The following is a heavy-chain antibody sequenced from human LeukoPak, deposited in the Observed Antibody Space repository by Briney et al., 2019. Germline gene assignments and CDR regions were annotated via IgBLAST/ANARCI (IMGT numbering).Heavy chain of an antibody. D-gene: IGHD1-14*01. CDR3: ARGLAGTYYYFDY. Sequence: GGSLRLSCAASGFTFSSYSMNWVRQAPGKGLEWVSHITASGTAMFYADSVKGRFTISRDNAKNSLYLQMNSLRDEDTAVYYCARGLAGTYYYFDYWGQGTLVTVSS. CDR2: ITASGTAM. J-gene: IGHJ4*02. V-gene: IGHV3-48*02. CDR1: GFTFSSYS.